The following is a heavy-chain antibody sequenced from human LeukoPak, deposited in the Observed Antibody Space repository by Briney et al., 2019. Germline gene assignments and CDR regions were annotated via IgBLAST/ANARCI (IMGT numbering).Heavy chain of an antibody. CDR2: MNPNSGGT. J-gene: IGHJ4*02. CDR3: ARDSDSSGRGDY. V-gene: IGHV1-2*02. CDR1: GYTFIGYY. D-gene: IGHD3-22*01. Sequence: ASVKVSCKASGYTFIGYYMHWVRQAPGQGLEWMGWMNPNSGGTNYAQKFQGRVTMTTDTSISTGYMELSRLRSDDTAVYYCARDSDSSGRGDYWGQGTLVIVSS.